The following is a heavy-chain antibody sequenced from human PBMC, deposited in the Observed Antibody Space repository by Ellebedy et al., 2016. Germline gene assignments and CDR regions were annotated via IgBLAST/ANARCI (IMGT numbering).Heavy chain of an antibody. CDR2: IKQDGSEK. CDR1: GFTFSSYA. CDR3: ARDPRLVEMATILNYYGMDV. J-gene: IGHJ6*02. V-gene: IGHV3-7*01. Sequence: GESLKISCAASGFTFSSYAMHWVRQAPGKGLEWVANIKQDGSEKYYVDSVKGRFTISRDNAKNSLYLQMNSLRAEDTAVYYCARDPRLVEMATILNYYGMDVWGQGTTVTVSS. D-gene: IGHD5-24*01.